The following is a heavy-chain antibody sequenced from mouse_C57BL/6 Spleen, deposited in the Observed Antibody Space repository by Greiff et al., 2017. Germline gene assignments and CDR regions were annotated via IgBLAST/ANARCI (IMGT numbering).Heavy chain of an antibody. J-gene: IGHJ2*01. D-gene: IGHD2-5*01. CDR1: GYSITRGYY. CDR3: ARDYYSNLCFLH. V-gene: IGHV3-6*01. CDR2: ISYDGSN. Sequence: DVKLQESGPGLVKPSQSLSLTCSVTGYSITRGYYWNWIRQFPGNKLEWMGYISYDGSNNYNPSLKNRISITRDTSKNQFFLKLNSVTTEDTATYYCARDYYSNLCFLHWGQGTTLTVSS.